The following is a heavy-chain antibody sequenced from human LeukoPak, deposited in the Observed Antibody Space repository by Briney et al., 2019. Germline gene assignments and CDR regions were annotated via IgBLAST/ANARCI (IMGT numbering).Heavy chain of an antibody. V-gene: IGHV3-21*01. Sequence: GGSLRLSCAASGFTFSSYSMNWVRQAPGKGLEWVSSISTSSSYIYYADSLKGRFTISRHNAKNSLYLQMNSLRAEDTAVYYCARRAGAYSHPYDYWGQGTLVTVSS. CDR1: GFTFSSYS. J-gene: IGHJ4*02. D-gene: IGHD4/OR15-4a*01. CDR2: ISTSSSYI. CDR3: ARRAGAYSHPYDY.